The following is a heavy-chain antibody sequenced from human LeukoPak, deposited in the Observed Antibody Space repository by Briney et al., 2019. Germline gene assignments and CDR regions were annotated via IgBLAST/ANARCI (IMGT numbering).Heavy chain of an antibody. Sequence: GGSLRLSCAASGFTFSSYSMNWVRQAPGKGLEWVSYISSSSSTIYYADSVKGRFTISRDNAKNSLYLQMNSLRAEDTAVYFCARVNGATNAWGQGTLVTVSS. CDR2: ISSSSSTI. CDR3: ARVNGATNA. CDR1: GFTFSSYS. V-gene: IGHV3-48*04. J-gene: IGHJ5*02. D-gene: IGHD1-26*01.